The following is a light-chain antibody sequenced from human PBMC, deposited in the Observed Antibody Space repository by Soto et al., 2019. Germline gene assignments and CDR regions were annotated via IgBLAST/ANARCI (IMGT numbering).Light chain of an antibody. CDR3: SSYTSSTTPDV. CDR1: SSDVGGYNH. CDR2: EAF. Sequence: QSALTQPASVSGSPGQSITISCTGTSSDVGGYNHVSWYQQHPGKAPKLMIYEAFNRPSGVSNRFAGSKSGNTASLTISGLQAEDEADYYCSSYTSSTTPDVFGNGTKLTVL. J-gene: IGLJ1*01. V-gene: IGLV2-14*01.